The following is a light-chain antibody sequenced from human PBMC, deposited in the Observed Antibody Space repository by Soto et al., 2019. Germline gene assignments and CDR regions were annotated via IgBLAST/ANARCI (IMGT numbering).Light chain of an antibody. J-gene: IGKJ1*01. CDR2: AAS. CDR1: QSIGRW. Sequence: DIQMTQSPSTLSASVGDRVTITCRASQSIGRWLAWYQQKPGKAPKLLIFAASSLQSGIPSRFSGSGSGTDFTLTISTLQPEDFATYYCQQSNSSPWTFGQGTKVDIK. CDR3: QQSNSSPWT. V-gene: IGKV1-39*01.